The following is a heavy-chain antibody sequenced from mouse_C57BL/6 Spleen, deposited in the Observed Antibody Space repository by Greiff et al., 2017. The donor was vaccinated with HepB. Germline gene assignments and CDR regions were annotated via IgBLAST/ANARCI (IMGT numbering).Heavy chain of an antibody. V-gene: IGHV1-64*01. CDR3: ASQDYYGSSFFDY. D-gene: IGHD1-1*01. CDR1: GYTFTSYW. CDR2: IHPNSGST. Sequence: VQLQQPGAELVKPGASVKLSCKASGYTFTSYWMHWVKQRPGQGLEWIGMIHPNSGSTNYNEKFKSKATLTVDKSSSTAYMQLSSLTSEDSAVYYCASQDYYGSSFFDYWGQGTTLTVSS. J-gene: IGHJ2*01.